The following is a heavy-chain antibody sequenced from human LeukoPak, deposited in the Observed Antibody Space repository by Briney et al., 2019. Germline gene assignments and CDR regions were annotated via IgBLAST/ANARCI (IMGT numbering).Heavy chain of an antibody. J-gene: IGHJ3*01. CDR3: ARGSAGDDAFDV. D-gene: IGHD6-13*01. CDR1: GGSFSDYY. CDR2: INHSGST. Sequence: PSETLSLTCAVYGGSFSDYYWSWIRQPPGKGLKWIGEINHSGSTNNNPSLKSRVSISVDTSKNQFSLKLTSVTAADTAVYYCARGSAGDDAFDVWGRGTMVTVSS. V-gene: IGHV4-34*01.